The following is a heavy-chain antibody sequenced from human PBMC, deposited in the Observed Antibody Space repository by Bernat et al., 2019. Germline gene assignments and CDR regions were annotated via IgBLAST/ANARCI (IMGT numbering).Heavy chain of an antibody. CDR2: IYSGGST. D-gene: IGHD3-22*01. CDR3: ARGITMIVVGKLDL. Sequence: EVQLVETGGGLIQPGGSLRLPCAASGFTVSSNYMSWVRQAPGKGLEWVSVIYSGGSTYYADSVKGRFTISRDNSKNTLYLQMNSLRAEDTAVYYCARGITMIVVGKLDLWGRGTLVTVSS. V-gene: IGHV3-53*02. CDR1: GFTVSSNY. J-gene: IGHJ2*01.